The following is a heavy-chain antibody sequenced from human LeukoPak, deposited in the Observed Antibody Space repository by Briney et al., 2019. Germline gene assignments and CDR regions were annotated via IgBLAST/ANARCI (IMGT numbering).Heavy chain of an antibody. CDR2: LYDSGDT. D-gene: IGHD3-10*01. V-gene: IGHV4-39*07. CDR3: ARVSGFGELSHDAFDI. J-gene: IGHJ3*02. CDR1: GGSITNPYFY. Sequence: SETLSLTCSVSGGSITNPYFYWGWIRQPPGRTLVWVGSLYDSGDTYYSSSLKSRVTMSIYTSKNQFSLRLNSVTAADTAVYYCARVSGFGELSHDAFDIWGQGTMVTVSS.